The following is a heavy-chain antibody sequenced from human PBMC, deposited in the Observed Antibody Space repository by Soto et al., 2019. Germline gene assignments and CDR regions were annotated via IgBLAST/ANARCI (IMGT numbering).Heavy chain of an antibody. CDR1: GGSISSGGYY. CDR2: IYYSGST. V-gene: IGHV4-31*03. CDR3: ARDGRASRYFDY. D-gene: IGHD1-1*01. J-gene: IGHJ4*02. Sequence: QVQLQESGPGLVKPSQTLSLTCTVSGGSISSGGYYWSWIRQHPGKGLEWIGYIYYSGSTYYNPSLKSRVTISVDTTKNPFSLKLSSVTAADTAVYYCARDGRASRYFDYWGQGTLVTVSS.